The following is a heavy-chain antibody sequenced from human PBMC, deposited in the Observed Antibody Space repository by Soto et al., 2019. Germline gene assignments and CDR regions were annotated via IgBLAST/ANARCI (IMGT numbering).Heavy chain of an antibody. CDR1: GFTFDDYA. Sequence: EVQLVESGGGLVQPGRSLRLSCAASGFTFDDYAMHWVRQAPGKGLEWVSGISWNSGSIGYADSVKGRFTISRDNAKNSLYLQMNSLRAEDTALYYCAKDSLFEGIAAAGTFDYWGQGTLVTVSS. J-gene: IGHJ4*02. D-gene: IGHD6-13*01. V-gene: IGHV3-9*01. CDR3: AKDSLFEGIAAAGTFDY. CDR2: ISWNSGSI.